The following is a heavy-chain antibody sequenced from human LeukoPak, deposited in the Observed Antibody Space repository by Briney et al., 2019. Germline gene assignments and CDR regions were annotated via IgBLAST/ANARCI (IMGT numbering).Heavy chain of an antibody. V-gene: IGHV5-51*01. J-gene: IGHJ3*02. CDR2: IYPGDSDT. D-gene: IGHD5-18*01. Sequence: GESLKISCKGSGYSFTNYWIAWVRHMPGKGLEWMGIIYPGDSDTRYSPSFQGQVTISADKSITTTYLQWSSLKASATAMYYSARPRSRGYRDAFDIWGQGTMVTVSS. CDR3: ARPRSRGYRDAFDI. CDR1: GYSFTNYW.